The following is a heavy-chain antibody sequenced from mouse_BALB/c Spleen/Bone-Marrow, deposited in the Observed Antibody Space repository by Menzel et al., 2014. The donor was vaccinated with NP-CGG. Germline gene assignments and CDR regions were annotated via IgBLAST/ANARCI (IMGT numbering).Heavy chain of an antibody. CDR3: PRGGHVMDN. V-gene: IGHV1-9*01. CDR1: GYTFSDYW. J-gene: IGHJ4*01. Sequence: QVQLQQSGAELMKPGASVMISCKATGYTFSDYWIEWVKQRPGHGLEWIGEILPGGGSTNYNENFKGKATFTADTSSNPASMNPSSLPPEAPAVYSGPRGGHVMDNWGQG. CDR2: ILPGGGST.